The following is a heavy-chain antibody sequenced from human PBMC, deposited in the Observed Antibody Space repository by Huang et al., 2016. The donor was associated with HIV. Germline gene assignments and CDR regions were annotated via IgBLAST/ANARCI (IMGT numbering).Heavy chain of an antibody. J-gene: IGHJ1*01. D-gene: IGHD6-19*01. Sequence: QVQLVESGGGVVQPGRSLRLSCAASGFIFSNYGMHWVRQAAGKGLEWVALLSYDGSNKYYTASVKGRFSISRDNSKNTLYLQMNSLRAEDTAVYYCALKGDSSGWEYFRHWGQGTLVTVSS. V-gene: IGHV3-30*03. CDR2: LSYDGSNK. CDR1: GFIFSNYG. CDR3: ALKGDSSGWEYFRH.